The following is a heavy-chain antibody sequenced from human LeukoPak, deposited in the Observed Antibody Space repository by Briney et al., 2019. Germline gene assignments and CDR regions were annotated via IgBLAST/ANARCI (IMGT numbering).Heavy chain of an antibody. CDR3: ARDEVATISDY. Sequence: GGSLRLSCAASGFTFSSYSMNWVRQAPGKGLEWVSSVSSSSSYIYYADSVKGRFTISRDNAKNSLYLQMNSLRAEDTAVYYCARDEVATISDYWGQGTLVTVSS. J-gene: IGHJ4*02. CDR2: VSSSSSYI. V-gene: IGHV3-21*01. D-gene: IGHD5-12*01. CDR1: GFTFSSYS.